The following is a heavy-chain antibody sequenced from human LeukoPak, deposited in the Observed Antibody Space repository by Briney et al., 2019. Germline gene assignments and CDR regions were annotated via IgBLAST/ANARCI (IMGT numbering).Heavy chain of an antibody. D-gene: IGHD2-2*01. CDR2: ISSSSSTI. CDR3: AREEGIVVVPAAIGVEYYYYYMDV. V-gene: IGHV3-48*01. Sequence: GGSLRLSCAASGFTFSSYAMSWVRQAPGKGLEWVSYISSSSSTIYYADSVKGRFTISRDNAKNSLYLQMNSLRAEDTAVYYCAREEGIVVVPAAIGVEYYYYYMDVWGKGTMVTVSS. CDR1: GFTFSSYA. J-gene: IGHJ6*03.